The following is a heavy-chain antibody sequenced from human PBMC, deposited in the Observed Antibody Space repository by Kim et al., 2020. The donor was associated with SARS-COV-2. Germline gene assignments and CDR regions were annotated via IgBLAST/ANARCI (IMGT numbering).Heavy chain of an antibody. CDR1: GYTFSTYA. CDR3: SRDQRSEMAPLQGFYYYG. V-gene: IGHV1-69*06. D-gene: IGHD2-2*01. CDR2: IIPIYGTA. Sequence: SVKVSCKASGYTFSTYAISWVRQAPGQRLEWMGGIIPIYGTANYSQKVQGCFTITPDKYPSTAYLELSHLCAEHMPVYSCSRDQRSEMAPLQGFYYYG. J-gene: IGHJ6*01.